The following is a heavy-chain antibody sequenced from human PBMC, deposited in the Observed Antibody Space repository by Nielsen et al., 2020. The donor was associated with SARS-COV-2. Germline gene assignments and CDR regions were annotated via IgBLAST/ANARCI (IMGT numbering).Heavy chain of an antibody. Sequence: GESLKISCAASGFTFSSYSMNWVRQAPGKGLEWVSYISSSSSYIYYADSVKGRFTISRDNAKNSLYLQMNSLRAEDTAVYYCARGYCSGGSCPTGYWGQGTLVTVSS. CDR3: ARGYCSGGSCPTGY. CDR1: GFTFSSYS. V-gene: IGHV3-21*05. CDR2: ISSSSSYI. D-gene: IGHD2-15*01. J-gene: IGHJ4*02.